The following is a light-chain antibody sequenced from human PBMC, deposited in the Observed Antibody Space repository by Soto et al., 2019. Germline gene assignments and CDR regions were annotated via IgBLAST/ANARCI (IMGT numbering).Light chain of an antibody. CDR1: SSDVGGYNY. CDR2: EVS. Sequence: QSVLTQPASVSGSPGQSITISCTGTSSDVGGYNYVSWYQHYPGKAPKLMIYEVSNRPSGVSNRFSGSKSGNTASLTISGLQAEDEADYYCTSHTSSNTPLFGGGTKVTVL. V-gene: IGLV2-14*01. CDR3: TSHTSSNTPL. J-gene: IGLJ2*01.